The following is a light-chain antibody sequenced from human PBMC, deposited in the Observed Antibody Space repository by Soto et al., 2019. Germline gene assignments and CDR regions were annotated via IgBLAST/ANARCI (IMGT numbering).Light chain of an antibody. Sequence: QSVLTQPSSVSGSPGQSNTISCIGTSTDIGTYNYVAWYKQHPDKTPKLIIYHVSYRPSGPSNRFPGPKSANTASLTISGLLVEDEAGYYCSSYTSASTYVFG. CDR2: HVS. CDR3: SSYTSASTYV. V-gene: IGLV2-14*01. CDR1: STDIGTYNY. J-gene: IGLJ1*01.